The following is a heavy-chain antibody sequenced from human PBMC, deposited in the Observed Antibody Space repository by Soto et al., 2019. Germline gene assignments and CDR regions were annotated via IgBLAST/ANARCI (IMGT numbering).Heavy chain of an antibody. CDR1: GFSLDTTGVG. J-gene: IGHJ4*02. D-gene: IGHD1-7*01. Sequence: QITLKESGPTLVKPTQTLMLTCSFSGFSLDTTGVGVGWIRQAPGKALEWLANIYWHDDKRYNPSLEGRLNITKDPSKSQVVIKMTDMEPADTATYYCVRAFNWNYLWGQGILVTVSS. CDR3: VRAFNWNYL. CDR2: IYWHDDK. V-gene: IGHV2-5*01.